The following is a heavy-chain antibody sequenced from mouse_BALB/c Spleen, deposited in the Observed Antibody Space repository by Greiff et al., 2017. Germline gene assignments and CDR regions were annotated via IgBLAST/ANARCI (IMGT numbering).Heavy chain of an antibody. CDR2: IWAGGST. V-gene: IGHV2-9*02. D-gene: IGHD2-1*01. Sequence: VKLVESGPGLVAPSQSLSITCTVSGFSLTSYGVHWVRQPPGKGLEWLGVIWAGGSTNYNSALMSRLSISKDNSKSQVFLKMNSLQTDDTAMYYCARDPPSILLGAMDYWGQGTSVTVSS. CDR1: GFSLTSYG. J-gene: IGHJ4*01. CDR3: ARDPPSILLGAMDY.